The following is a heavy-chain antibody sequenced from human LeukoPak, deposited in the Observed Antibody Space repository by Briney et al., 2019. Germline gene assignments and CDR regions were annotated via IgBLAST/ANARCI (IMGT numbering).Heavy chain of an antibody. Sequence: GASVKVSCKASGGTFSSYAISWVRQAPGQGLEWMGGIIPIFGTANYAQKFQGRVTITADESTSTAYMELSSLRSEDTAVYYCARTHGGSYCSGGSCYGSGAFDIWGQGTMVTVSS. CDR3: ARTHGGSYCSGGSCYGSGAFDI. J-gene: IGHJ3*02. D-gene: IGHD2-15*01. CDR1: GGTFSSYA. V-gene: IGHV1-69*13. CDR2: IIPIFGTA.